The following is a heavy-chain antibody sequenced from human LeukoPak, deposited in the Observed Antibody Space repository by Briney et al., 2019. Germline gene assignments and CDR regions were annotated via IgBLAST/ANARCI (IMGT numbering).Heavy chain of an antibody. Sequence: GGSLRLSCAASGFTVSSNYMSWVRQAPGKGLEWVSVIYSGGSTYYADSVKGRFTISRDNSKNTLYLQMNSLRAEDTAVYYCARGFNVGATRSHFDYWGQGTLVTVSS. V-gene: IGHV3-66*01. J-gene: IGHJ4*02. CDR1: GFTVSSNY. CDR2: IYSGGST. D-gene: IGHD1-26*01. CDR3: ARGFNVGATRSHFDY.